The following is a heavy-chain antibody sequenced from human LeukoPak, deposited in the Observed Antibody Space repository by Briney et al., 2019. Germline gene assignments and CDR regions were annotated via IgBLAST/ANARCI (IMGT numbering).Heavy chain of an antibody. CDR1: GGSISSYY. D-gene: IGHD4/OR15-4a*01. Sequence: ETLSLTCTVSGGSISSYYWSWVRQAPGKGLEWVSGISGSGGSGSGGSTYYANSVKGRFTISRDNSKNTLYLQMNSLRADDTAVYYCAKSGLSRFDYWGQGTLVTVSS. J-gene: IGHJ4*02. V-gene: IGHV3-23*01. CDR2: ISGSGGSGSGGST. CDR3: AKSGLSRFDY.